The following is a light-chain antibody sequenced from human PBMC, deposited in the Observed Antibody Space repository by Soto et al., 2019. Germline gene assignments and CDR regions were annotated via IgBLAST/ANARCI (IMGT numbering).Light chain of an antibody. CDR3: AAWDSSLSAGV. V-gene: IGLV1-51*02. CDR2: ENN. CDR1: SSNIGSNS. Sequence: SVLTQPPSVSAAPGQKVTISCSGSSSNIGSNSVSWYQQFPGTAPKFLMYENNKRPSGIPDRFSGSKSGTSATLVITGLLTDDEAYYHCAAWDSSLSAGVFGGGTKLTVL. J-gene: IGLJ3*02.